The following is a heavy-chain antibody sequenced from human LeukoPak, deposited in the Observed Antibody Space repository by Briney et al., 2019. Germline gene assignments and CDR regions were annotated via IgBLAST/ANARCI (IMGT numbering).Heavy chain of an antibody. CDR1: GFTFSSYS. D-gene: IGHD5-18*01. CDR2: IWYDGSNK. CDR3: AKDSLHGYSYGYLDY. J-gene: IGHJ4*02. V-gene: IGHV3-33*06. Sequence: GGSLRLSCAASGFTFSSYSMNWVRQAPGKGLEWVAVIWYDGSNKYYADSVKGRFTISRDNSKNTLYLQMNSLRAEDTAVYYCAKDSLHGYSYGYLDYWGQGTLVTVSS.